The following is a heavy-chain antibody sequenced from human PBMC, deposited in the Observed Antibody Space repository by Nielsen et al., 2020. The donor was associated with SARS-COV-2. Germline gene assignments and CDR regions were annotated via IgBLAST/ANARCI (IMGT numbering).Heavy chain of an antibody. CDR1: GFTFSNYA. V-gene: IGHV3-23*01. J-gene: IGHJ4*02. D-gene: IGHD6-13*01. CDR3: AKGAYSSTSHEFDY. Sequence: GESLKISCAASGFTFSNYAMSWVRQAPGKGLEWVSAIIGSGDTTFYADSVKGRFTISRDNFKNTLYLQMNSLRAEDTAVYYCAKGAYSSTSHEFDYWGQGTLVTVSS. CDR2: IIGSGDTT.